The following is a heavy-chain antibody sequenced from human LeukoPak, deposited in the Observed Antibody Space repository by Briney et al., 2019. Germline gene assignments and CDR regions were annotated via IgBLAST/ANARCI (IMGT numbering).Heavy chain of an antibody. CDR1: GFTFSSYW. V-gene: IGHV3-7*01. J-gene: IGHJ4*02. D-gene: IGHD1-26*01. CDR3: LRDKIVGATTLDY. CDR2: IKQDGGEI. Sequence: GGSLRLSYVTSGFTFSSYWMSWVRQAPGKGLEWVANIKQDGGEIYYVDSVKGRFTISRDNAKNSLYLQMNSLRAEDTAVYYCLRDKIVGATTLDYWGQGTLVTVSS.